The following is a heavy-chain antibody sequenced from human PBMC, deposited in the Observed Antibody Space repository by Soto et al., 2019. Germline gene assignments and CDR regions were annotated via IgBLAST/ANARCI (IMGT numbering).Heavy chain of an antibody. CDR2: IYYSGST. V-gene: IGHV4-61*01. Sequence: SETLSLTCTVSGGSVSSGSYYWSWIRQPPGKGLEWIGYIYYSGSTNYNPSLKSRVTISVDTSKNQFSLKLSSVTAADTAVYYCAREEVRGLTKYYYYYGMDVWGQGTTVTVSS. D-gene: IGHD3-10*01. CDR1: GGSVSSGSYY. CDR3: AREEVRGLTKYYYYYGMDV. J-gene: IGHJ6*02.